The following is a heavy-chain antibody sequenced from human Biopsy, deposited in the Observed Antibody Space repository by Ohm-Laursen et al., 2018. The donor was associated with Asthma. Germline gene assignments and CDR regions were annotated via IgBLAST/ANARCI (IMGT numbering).Heavy chain of an antibody. CDR1: GGTFSSYA. CDR2: IIPIFGIA. Sequence: SSVKVSCNASGGTFSSYAISWVRQAPGQGLEWMGGIIPIFGIANYAQKFQGRVTITADKSTSTAYMELSSLRSEDTAVYYCAREMRAGRGNAFDIWGQGTMVTVSS. J-gene: IGHJ3*02. V-gene: IGHV1-69*17. CDR3: AREMRAGRGNAFDI. D-gene: IGHD6-19*01.